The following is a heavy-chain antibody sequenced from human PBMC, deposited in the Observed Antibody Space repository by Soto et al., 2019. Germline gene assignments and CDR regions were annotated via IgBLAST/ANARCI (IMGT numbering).Heavy chain of an antibody. J-gene: IGHJ6*02. D-gene: IGHD2-15*01. CDR2: ISYDGSNK. Sequence: QVQLVESGGGVVQPGRSLRLSCAASGFTFSSYGMHWVRQAPGKGLEWVAVISYDGSNKYYADSVKGRFTISRDNSKNTLYLQMNSLRAEDTAVYYCANLVAATPVVYYGMDVWGQGTTVTVSS. CDR1: GFTFSSYG. V-gene: IGHV3-30*18. CDR3: ANLVAATPVVYYGMDV.